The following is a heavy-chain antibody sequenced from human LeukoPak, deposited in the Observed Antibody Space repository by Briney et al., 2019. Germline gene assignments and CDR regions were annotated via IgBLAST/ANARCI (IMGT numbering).Heavy chain of an antibody. V-gene: IGHV4-34*01. D-gene: IGHD3-22*01. J-gene: IGHJ3*02. CDR1: GGSFSGYY. CDR3: ACLTTADAFDI. Sequence: SETLSLTCAVYGGSFSGYYWSWLRQPPGKGLEWIGEINHSGSTNYNPSLKSRVTISVDTSKNQFSLKLSSVTAADTAVYYCACLTTADAFDIWGQGTMVTVSS. CDR2: INHSGST.